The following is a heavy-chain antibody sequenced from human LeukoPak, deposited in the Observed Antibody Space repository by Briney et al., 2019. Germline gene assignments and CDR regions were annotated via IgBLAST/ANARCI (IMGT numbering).Heavy chain of an antibody. D-gene: IGHD3-22*01. CDR3: ARENPSGYYNRPIDY. CDR2: IYYSGSI. V-gene: IGHV4-59*01. Sequence: SETLSLICTVSGASISSYHWSWIQQPPGKGLEWIGVIYYSGSIKYNPSLKSRVTMSVDTSKNQFSLKLSSVTAADTAIYYCARENPSGYYNRPIDYWGQGTLVTVSS. CDR1: GASISSYH. J-gene: IGHJ4*02.